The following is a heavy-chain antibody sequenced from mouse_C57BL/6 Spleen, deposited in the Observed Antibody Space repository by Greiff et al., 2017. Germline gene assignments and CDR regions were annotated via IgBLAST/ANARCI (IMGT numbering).Heavy chain of an antibody. V-gene: IGHV1-82*01. CDR3: ARDTSYYYGSSYNYAMDY. CDR1: GYAFSSSW. Sequence: VKLMESGPELVKPGASVKISCKASGYAFSSSWMNWVKQRPGKGLEWIGRIYPGDGDTNYNGKFKGKATLTADKSSSTAYMQLSSLTSEDSAVYFCARDTSYYYGSSYNYAMDYWGQGTSVTVSS. J-gene: IGHJ4*01. D-gene: IGHD1-1*01. CDR2: IYPGDGDT.